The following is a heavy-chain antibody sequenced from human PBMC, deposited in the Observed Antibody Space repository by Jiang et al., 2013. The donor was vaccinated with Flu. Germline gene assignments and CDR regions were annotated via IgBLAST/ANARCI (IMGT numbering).Heavy chain of an antibody. D-gene: IGHD3-10*01. CDR1: GYTFTGFY. Sequence: SGAEVKEPGASVKVSCKASGYTFTGFYIHWVRQAPGQGPEWMGWINPDSGGTTYAQKFQGRVTMTRDTSISTAYIELSSLRSDDTAVYYCAKDYYASGSLWGQGTLVTVSS. J-gene: IGHJ4*02. CDR3: AKDYYASGSL. V-gene: IGHV1-2*02. CDR2: INPDSGGT.